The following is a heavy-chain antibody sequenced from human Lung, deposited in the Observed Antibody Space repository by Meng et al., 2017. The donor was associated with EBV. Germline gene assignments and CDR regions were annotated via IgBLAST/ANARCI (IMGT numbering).Heavy chain of an antibody. D-gene: IGHD5-18*01. CDR3: ARVGGYSYGPFDY. J-gene: IGHJ4*02. Sequence: VLLGEAGGGVVQPGRSLSISCAASGFTFSSYAMHWVRQAPGKGLEWVAVISYDGSNKYYADSVKGRFTISRDNSKNTLYLQMDSLRAEDTAVYYCARVGGYSYGPFDYWGQGTLVTVSS. V-gene: IGHV3-30-3*01. CDR1: GFTFSSYA. CDR2: ISYDGSNK.